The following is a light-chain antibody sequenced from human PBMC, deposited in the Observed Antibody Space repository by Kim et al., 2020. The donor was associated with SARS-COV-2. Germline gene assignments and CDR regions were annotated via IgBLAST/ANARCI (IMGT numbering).Light chain of an antibody. Sequence: DIQMTQSPSTMSASVGDRVTITCRASQGINNYLAWFQQKPGKVPKRLIYVASSLQSGVPSRFSGSGSGTEFTLTISSLQPEDFATYYCLQHNTYPYTFGPGTKLDI. V-gene: IGKV1-17*03. CDR3: LQHNTYPYT. CDR2: VAS. J-gene: IGKJ2*01. CDR1: QGINNY.